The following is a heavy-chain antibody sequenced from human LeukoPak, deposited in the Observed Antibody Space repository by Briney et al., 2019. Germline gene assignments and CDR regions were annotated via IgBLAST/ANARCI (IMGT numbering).Heavy chain of an antibody. CDR2: IYPGDSDT. J-gene: IGHJ5*02. V-gene: IGHV5-51*01. CDR3: ATRYCSGGSCLRGFDP. D-gene: IGHD2-15*01. CDR1: GYSSTSYW. Sequence: GESLKISCKGSGYSSTSYWIGWVRQMPGKGLEWMGIIYPGDSDTRYSPSFQGQVTISADKSISTAYLQWSSLKASDTAMYYCATRYCSGGSCLRGFDPWGQGTLVTVSS.